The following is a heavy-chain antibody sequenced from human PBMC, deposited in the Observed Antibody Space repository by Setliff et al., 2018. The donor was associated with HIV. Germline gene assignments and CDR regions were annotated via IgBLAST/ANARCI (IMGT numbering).Heavy chain of an antibody. J-gene: IGHJ4*02. D-gene: IGHD3-22*01. CDR3: ARDKDMTVAFDL. Sequence: PGGSLRLSCAASGITFSDQWMTWFRQPPGKGLEWVANINQDGSEKHYVDSVKGRFTVSRDNAGNSLSLLMNSLRAEDTAVYFCARDKDMTVAFDLWGQGTPVTVS. CDR1: GITFSDQW. CDR2: INQDGSEK. V-gene: IGHV3-7*01.